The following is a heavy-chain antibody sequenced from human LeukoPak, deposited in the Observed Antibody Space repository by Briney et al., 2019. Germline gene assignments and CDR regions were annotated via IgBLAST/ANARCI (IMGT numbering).Heavy chain of an antibody. CDR2: IYYSGST. Sequence: SETLSLTCTVSGGSISSYYWSWIRQPPGKGLEWIGYIYYSGSTNYNPSLKSRVTISVDTSKNQFSLKLSSVTAADTAVYYCARGFRRYDYVWGSYRYSDAFDIWGQGTMVTVSS. CDR1: GGSISSYY. J-gene: IGHJ3*02. D-gene: IGHD3-16*02. V-gene: IGHV4-59*12. CDR3: ARGFRRYDYVWGSYRYSDAFDI.